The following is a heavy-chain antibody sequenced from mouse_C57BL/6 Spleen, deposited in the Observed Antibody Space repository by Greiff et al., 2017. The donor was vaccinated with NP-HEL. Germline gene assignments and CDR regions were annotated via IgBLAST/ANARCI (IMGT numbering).Heavy chain of an antibody. Sequence: EVQLQQSGPELVKPGASVKISCKASGYSFTGYYMNWVKQSPEKSLEWIGEINPSTGGTTYNQKFKAKATLTVDKSSSTAYMQLKSLTSEDSAVYYCANAGFAYWGEGTLVTVSA. CDR2: INPSTGGT. CDR3: ANAGFAY. J-gene: IGHJ3*01. CDR1: GYSFTGYY. V-gene: IGHV1-42*01.